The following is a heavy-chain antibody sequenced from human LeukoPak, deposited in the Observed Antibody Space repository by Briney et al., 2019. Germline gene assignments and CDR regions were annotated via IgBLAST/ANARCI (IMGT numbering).Heavy chain of an antibody. CDR3: AKGRQKVPGGYYYMDV. D-gene: IGHD3-10*01. CDR2: ISGSGGST. Sequence: GGSLRLSCAASGFTFSSYAMSWVRQAPGKGLEWVSAISGSGGSTYYADSVKGRFTISRDNSKNTLYLQMNSLRAEDTAVYYCAKGRQKVPGGYYYMDVWGKGTTVTVSS. CDR1: GFTFSSYA. V-gene: IGHV3-23*01. J-gene: IGHJ6*03.